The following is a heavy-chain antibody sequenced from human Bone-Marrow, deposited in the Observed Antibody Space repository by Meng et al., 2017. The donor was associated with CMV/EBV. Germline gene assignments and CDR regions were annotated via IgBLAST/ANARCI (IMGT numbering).Heavy chain of an antibody. CDR2: INTNGGIT. CDR3: ARLEGDWFDP. J-gene: IGHJ5*02. Sequence: EVQLLESGGGLIQPGGSLRLSCAASGFPFSTYAMSWVRQAPGKGLEWVSGINTNGGITYYGDSVKGRFTISRDNSKNSLYLQMNSLRAEDTAVYYCARLEGDWFDPWGQGTLVTVSS. V-gene: IGHV3-23*01. D-gene: IGHD3-16*01. CDR1: GFPFSTYA.